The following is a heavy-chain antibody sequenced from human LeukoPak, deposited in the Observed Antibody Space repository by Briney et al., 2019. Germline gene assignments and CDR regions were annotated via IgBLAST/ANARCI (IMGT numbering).Heavy chain of an antibody. CDR2: IWHDGTEK. D-gene: IGHD1-14*01. V-gene: IGHV3-33*08. J-gene: IGHJ4*02. CDR1: GFTFSSYS. CDR3: TRDEADRPGIKLATEDY. Sequence: PGRSLRLSCAASGFTFSSYSMHWVRQAPGKGLKWVAVIWHDGTEKYYADSVKGRFIISRDNSKHTLHLQMNSLRAEDTAMYYCTRDEADRPGIKLATEDYWGRGTLVTVSS.